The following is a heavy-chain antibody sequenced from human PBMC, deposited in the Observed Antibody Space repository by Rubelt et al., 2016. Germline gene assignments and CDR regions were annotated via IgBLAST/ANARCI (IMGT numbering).Heavy chain of an antibody. CDR1: EFAFTSYN. CDR2: IGSSGATI. V-gene: IGHV3-21*02. CDR3: ARGTAPPDY. D-gene: IGHD2-8*02. J-gene: IGHJ4*02. Sequence: EVQLVESGGGLVQPGGSLRLSCAASEFAFTSYNIDWVRQAPGKGLEWVATIGSSGATISYADSVKGRFTTSRDNAKNSLYLQKNSLGDEDTAVYYCARGTAPPDYWGQGTLVTVSS.